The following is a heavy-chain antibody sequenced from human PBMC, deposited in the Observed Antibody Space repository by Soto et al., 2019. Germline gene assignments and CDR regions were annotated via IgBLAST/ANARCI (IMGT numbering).Heavy chain of an antibody. CDR2: ISYDGSNK. CDR3: ARVKEDSSGYSPFDY. J-gene: IGHJ4*02. CDR1: GFTFSSYA. D-gene: IGHD3-22*01. Sequence: QVPLVESGGGVVQPGRSLRLSCAASGFTFSSYAMHWVRQAPGKGLEWVAVISYDGSNKYYADSVKGRFTISRDNSKNTLYLQMNSLRAEDTAVYYCARVKEDSSGYSPFDYWGQGTLVTVSS. V-gene: IGHV3-30-3*01.